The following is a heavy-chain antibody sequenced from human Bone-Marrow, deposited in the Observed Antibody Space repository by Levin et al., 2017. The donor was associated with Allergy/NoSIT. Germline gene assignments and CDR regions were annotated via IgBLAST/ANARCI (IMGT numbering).Heavy chain of an antibody. CDR3: ARDLGYGSGREGYYYGMDV. CDR1: GFTVSSNY. V-gene: IGHV3-53*01. J-gene: IGHJ6*02. CDR2: IYSGGST. Sequence: QTGGSLRLSCAASGFTVSSNYMSWVRQAPGKGLEWVSVIYSGGSTYYADSVKGRFTISRDNSKNTLYLQMNSLRAEDTAVYYCARDLGYGSGREGYYYGMDVWGQGTTVTVSS. D-gene: IGHD6-19*01.